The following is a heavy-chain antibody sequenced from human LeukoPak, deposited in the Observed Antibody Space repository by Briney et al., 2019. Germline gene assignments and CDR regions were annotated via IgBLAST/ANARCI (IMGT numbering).Heavy chain of an antibody. CDR2: ISSNGGNT. CDR1: GITVSSYA. J-gene: IGHJ4*02. Sequence: GGSLRLSCAASGITVSSYAMHWVRQAPGKGLEYVSSISSNGGNTYYANSVKGRFTISRDNSKNTLYLQMGSLRAEDMAVYYCARIRGGWYFDYWGQGTLVTVSS. CDR3: ARIRGGWYFDY. V-gene: IGHV3-64*01. D-gene: IGHD6-19*01.